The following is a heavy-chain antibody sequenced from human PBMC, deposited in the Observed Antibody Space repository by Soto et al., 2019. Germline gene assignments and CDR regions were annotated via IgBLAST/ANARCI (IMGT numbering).Heavy chain of an antibody. CDR2: IYYSGST. D-gene: IGHD2-15*01. Sequence: SETLSLTCTVSGGSISSYYWSWIRQPPGKGLEWIGYIYYSGSTNYNPSLKSRVTISVDTSKNQFSLKLSSVTAADTAVYYCARGRGCSGGSCYSGVVADYWGQGTLVTVSS. CDR3: ARGRGCSGGSCYSGVVADY. CDR1: GGSISSYY. V-gene: IGHV4-59*01. J-gene: IGHJ4*02.